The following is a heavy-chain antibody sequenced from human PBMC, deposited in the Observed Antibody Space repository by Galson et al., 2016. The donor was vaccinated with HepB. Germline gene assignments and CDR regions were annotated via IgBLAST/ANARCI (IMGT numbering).Heavy chain of an antibody. CDR1: GFTFDDYA. CDR3: AKGDGGYYLAVDS. Sequence: SLRLSCAASGFTFDDYAMHWVRQDPGKGLEWVSLISGDGGGTYYAGSVKGRFTISRDNSKTSLYLQMNPLRTEDTALYSCAKGDGGYYLAVDSWGQGTLVTVSS. D-gene: IGHD4-17*01. CDR2: ISGDGGGT. J-gene: IGHJ4*02. V-gene: IGHV3-43*02.